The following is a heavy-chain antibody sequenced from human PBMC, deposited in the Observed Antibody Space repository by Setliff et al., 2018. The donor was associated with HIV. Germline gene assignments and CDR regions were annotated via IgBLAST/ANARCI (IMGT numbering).Heavy chain of an antibody. V-gene: IGHV4-31*03. J-gene: IGHJ4*02. CDR1: GGSVSSGGYY. CDR3: ARMESTRPPTGLDY. D-gene: IGHD6-6*01. CDR2: IDYSGTT. Sequence: SETLSLTCSVSGGSVSSGGYYWKWIRQHPVKGLEWIGHIDYSGTTYYNPSLKSRITISLDTSKDQFSLKLTSVTTEDTAVYFCARMESTRPPTGLDYWGQGTLVTVSS.